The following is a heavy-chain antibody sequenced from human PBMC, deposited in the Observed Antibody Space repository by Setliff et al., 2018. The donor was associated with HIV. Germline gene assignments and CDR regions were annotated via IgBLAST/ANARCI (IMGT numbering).Heavy chain of an antibody. D-gene: IGHD3-10*01. CDR1: GYTFTSYD. Sequence: ASVKVSCKASGYTFTSYDINWVRQATGQGLEWMGWISAYNGNTNYAQKFQGRVTITADKSTSTAYMELSSLRSEDTAVYYCARDFGTVRGVMDYYYYGMDVWGQGTMVTVSS. CDR2: ISAYNGNT. CDR3: ARDFGTVRGVMDYYYYGMDV. J-gene: IGHJ6*02. V-gene: IGHV1-18*01.